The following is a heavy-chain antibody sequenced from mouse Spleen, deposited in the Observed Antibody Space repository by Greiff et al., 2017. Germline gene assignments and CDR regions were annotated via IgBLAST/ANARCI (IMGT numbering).Heavy chain of an antibody. Sequence: EVKLVESGGGLVKLGGSLKLSCAASGFTFSSYAMSWVRQTPEKRLEWVATISSGGGNTYYPDSVKGRFTISRDNAKNTLYLQMSSLKSEDTAMYYCARHHYYGYFDYWGQGTTLTVSS. CDR3: ARHHYYGYFDY. D-gene: IGHD1-2*01. J-gene: IGHJ2*01. CDR2: ISSGGGNT. CDR1: GFTFSSYA. V-gene: IGHV5-9*04.